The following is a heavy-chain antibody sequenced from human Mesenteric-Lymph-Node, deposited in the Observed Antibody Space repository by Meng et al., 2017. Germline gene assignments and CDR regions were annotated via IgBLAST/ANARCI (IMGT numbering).Heavy chain of an antibody. V-gene: IGHV1-18*01. CDR1: GYTFTSYG. CDR3: ARLGNFYSNYVNFDY. Sequence: ASVKVSCKASGYTFTSYGITWVRQAPGQGLEWMGWISAYNGNTNYAQKLQGRVTMTTDTSTSTAYMELRSLRSDDTAVYYCARLGNFYSNYVNFDYWGQGILVVASS. CDR2: ISAYNGNT. D-gene: IGHD4-11*01. J-gene: IGHJ4*02.